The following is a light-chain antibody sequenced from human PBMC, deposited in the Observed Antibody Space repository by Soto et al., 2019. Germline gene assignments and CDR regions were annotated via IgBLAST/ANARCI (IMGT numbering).Light chain of an antibody. CDR2: DAS. CDR1: ESVSYSY. CDR3: QQYGSSLIT. V-gene: IGKV3D-20*01. Sequence: TQSKTSVSLSPGERATLSCWASESVSYSYVAWYQLKGGLAPRLLIHDASTRASGIPDRFSGSKSGTDFTLTIRGLEPEDAAVYYCQQYGSSLITFCQVTRLEIK. J-gene: IGKJ5*01.